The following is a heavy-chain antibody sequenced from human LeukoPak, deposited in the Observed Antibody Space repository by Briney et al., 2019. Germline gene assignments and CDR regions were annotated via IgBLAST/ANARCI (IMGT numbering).Heavy chain of an antibody. Sequence: GGSLRLSCAASGFTFSSYGMHWVRQAPGKGLEWAAFIRYDGSNKYYADSVKGRFTISRDNSKNTLYLQMNSLRAEDTAVYYCAKDQGLTMDYWGQGTLVTVSS. D-gene: IGHD3-10*01. CDR3: AKDQGLTMDY. CDR1: GFTFSSYG. J-gene: IGHJ4*02. V-gene: IGHV3-30*02. CDR2: IRYDGSNK.